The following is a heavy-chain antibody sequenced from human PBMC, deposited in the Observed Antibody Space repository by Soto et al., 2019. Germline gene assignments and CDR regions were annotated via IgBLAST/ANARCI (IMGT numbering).Heavy chain of an antibody. V-gene: IGHV3-15*07. J-gene: IGHJ6*02. CDR2: IKSKTDGGTT. CDR1: GFTFSNAW. CDR3: TTDKIPDGAAVGPVSGENKYGMGV. Sequence: GGSLRISCAASGFTFSNAWMNWVRQAPGKGLEWVGRIKSKTDGGTTDYAAPVKGRFTISRDDSKNTLYLQMNSLTTEDTAVNYCTTDKIPDGAAVGPVSGENKYGMGVWGQGCTVTVSS. D-gene: IGHD2-21*01.